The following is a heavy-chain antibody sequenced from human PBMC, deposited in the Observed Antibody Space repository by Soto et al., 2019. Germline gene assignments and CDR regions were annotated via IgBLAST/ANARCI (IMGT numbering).Heavy chain of an antibody. V-gene: IGHV3-74*01. D-gene: IGHD1-1*01. CDR1: GFTFSSYW. CDR2: INSDGSTK. CDR3: ARDWDDPKYYFDY. J-gene: IGHJ4*02. Sequence: PGGSLRLSCAASGFTFSSYWMHWVRQAPGKGLVWVSRINSDGSTKNYADSVKGRFTISRDNSKNTLYLQMNSLRAEDTAVYYCARDWDDPKYYFDYWGQGTLVTVSS.